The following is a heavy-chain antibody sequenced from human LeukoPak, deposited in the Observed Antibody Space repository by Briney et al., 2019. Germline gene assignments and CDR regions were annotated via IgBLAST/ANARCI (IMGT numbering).Heavy chain of an antibody. Sequence: GGSLRLSCAASGFTFSSYSMNWVRQAPGKGLEWVSYISSSSSTIYYADSVKGRFTISRDNAKNSLYLQMNSLRDEDTAVYYCARARERPYDFWSVDPDAFDIWGQGTMVTVSS. CDR1: GFTFSSYS. CDR2: ISSSSSTI. D-gene: IGHD3-3*01. J-gene: IGHJ3*02. V-gene: IGHV3-48*02. CDR3: ARARERPYDFWSVDPDAFDI.